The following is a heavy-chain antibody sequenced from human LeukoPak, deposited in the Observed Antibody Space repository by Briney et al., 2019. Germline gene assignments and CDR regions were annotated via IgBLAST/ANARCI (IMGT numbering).Heavy chain of an antibody. Sequence: SETLSLTCAVYGGSFSGYYWSWIRQPPGKGVEWIGEINHSGSTNYNPSLKSRVTISVDTSKNQFSLKLSSVTAADTAVYYCARKGGRQQLVRWFDPWGQGTLVTVSS. D-gene: IGHD6-13*01. CDR2: INHSGST. CDR3: ARKGGRQQLVRWFDP. J-gene: IGHJ5*02. V-gene: IGHV4-34*01. CDR1: GGSFSGYY.